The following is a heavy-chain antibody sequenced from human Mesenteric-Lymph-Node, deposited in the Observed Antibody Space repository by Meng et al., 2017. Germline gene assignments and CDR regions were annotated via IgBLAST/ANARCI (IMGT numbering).Heavy chain of an antibody. CDR3: GTLKYTSGFYGPAY. V-gene: IGHV7-4-1*02. J-gene: IGHJ4*02. CDR2: ISTNTGNP. D-gene: IGHD6-19*01. CDR1: EYIFTRYP. Sequence: QVQLWVFVYEFKKHRASVKVFCQAYEYIFTRYPMNWVRQAPGQGLEWMGWISTNTGNPTYAQGFTGRFVFSVDTSVSTAYLQISSLKAEDTAVYYCGTLKYTSGFYGPAYWGQGALVTVSS.